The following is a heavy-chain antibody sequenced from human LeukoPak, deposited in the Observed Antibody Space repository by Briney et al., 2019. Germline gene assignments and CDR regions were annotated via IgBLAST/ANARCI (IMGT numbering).Heavy chain of an antibody. CDR1: GGSISSYY. Sequence: SETLSLTCTVSGGSISSYYWSWIRQPPGKGLEWIGSIYYSGSTYYNPSLKSRVTISVDTSKNQFSLKLSSVTAADTAVYYCARKGSYFDYWGQGTLVTVSS. CDR2: IYYSGST. J-gene: IGHJ4*02. V-gene: IGHV4-59*12. CDR3: ARKGSYFDY. D-gene: IGHD1-26*01.